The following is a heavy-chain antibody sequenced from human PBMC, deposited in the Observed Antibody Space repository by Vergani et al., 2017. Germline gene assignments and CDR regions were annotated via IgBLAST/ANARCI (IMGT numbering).Heavy chain of an antibody. Sequence: QVQLQESGPGLVKPSQTLSLTCTVSGGSISSGGYYWSWIRQHPGKGLEWIGYIYYSGSTYYNPSLKSRVTISVHTSKNQFSLKLSSVTAADTAVYYCASGSFGQLEVNWFDPWGQGTLVTVSS. CDR3: ASGSFGQLEVNWFDP. CDR2: IYYSGST. CDR1: GGSISSGGYY. D-gene: IGHD6-13*01. V-gene: IGHV4-31*03. J-gene: IGHJ5*02.